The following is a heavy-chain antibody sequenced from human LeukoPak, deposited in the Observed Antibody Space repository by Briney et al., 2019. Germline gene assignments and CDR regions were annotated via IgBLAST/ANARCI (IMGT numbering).Heavy chain of an antibody. CDR2: IKSHIDGVTT. J-gene: IGHJ4*02. CDR3: VTGNYGGRAAFDF. CDR1: GLIFTNAW. D-gene: IGHD1-7*01. Sequence: GGSLRLSCAASGLIFTNAWMTWVRQAPGKGLEWIGRIKSHIDGVTTDYAAPVKGRFTISRDDSKNTVFLQMDSLKTEDTAVYYCVTGNYGGRAAFDFWGQGTLATVSS. V-gene: IGHV3-15*01.